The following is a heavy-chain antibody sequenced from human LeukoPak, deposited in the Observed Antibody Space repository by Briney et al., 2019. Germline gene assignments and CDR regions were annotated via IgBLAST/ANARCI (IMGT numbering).Heavy chain of an antibody. CDR3: TRDVSNY. V-gene: IGHV1-18*01. Sequence: ASVKVSCKASGYTFSNSGIPSDSGITWVRQAPGQGLEWMGWISAYNANANYARKFQGRFTMTTDRSTSTAYMELRTLTSDDTAVYYCTRDVSNYWGQGTLVTVSA. CDR1: GYTFSNSG. CDR2: ISAYNANA. J-gene: IGHJ4*02.